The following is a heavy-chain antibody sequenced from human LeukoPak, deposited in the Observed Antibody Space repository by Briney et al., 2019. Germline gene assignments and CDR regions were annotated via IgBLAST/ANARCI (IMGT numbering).Heavy chain of an antibody. CDR1: GFTFSSYS. J-gene: IGHJ3*02. CDR3: ARALSSYGYVSDFDI. D-gene: IGHD5-12*01. V-gene: IGHV3-48*02. CDR2: ISSSSSTI. Sequence: GGSLRLSCAASGFTFSSYSMNWVRQAPGKGLEWVSYISSSSSTIYYADSVKGRFTISRDNAKNSLYLQMNSLRDEDTAVYYCARALSSYGYVSDFDIWGQGTMVTVSS.